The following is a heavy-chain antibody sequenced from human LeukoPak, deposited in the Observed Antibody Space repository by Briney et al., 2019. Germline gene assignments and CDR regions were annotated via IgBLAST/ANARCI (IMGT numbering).Heavy chain of an antibody. Sequence: ASVKVSCKASGYTFTSYGISWVRQAPGQGLEWMGWISAYNGNTNYAQKLQGRVTVTTDTSTSTAYMELRSPRSDDTAVYYCARGSSWSIYYYYGMDVWGQGTTVTVSS. CDR3: ARGSSWSIYYYYGMDV. V-gene: IGHV1-18*01. CDR1: GYTFTSYG. CDR2: ISAYNGNT. J-gene: IGHJ6*02. D-gene: IGHD6-13*01.